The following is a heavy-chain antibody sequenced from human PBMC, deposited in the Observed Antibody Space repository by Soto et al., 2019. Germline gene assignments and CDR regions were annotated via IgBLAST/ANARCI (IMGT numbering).Heavy chain of an antibody. Sequence: SETLSLTCAVYGGSFGGYYWSWIRQPPGKGLEWIGEINHSGSTNYNPSLKSRVTISVDTSKNQFSLKLSSVTAADTAVYYCARSLPVEATTFIDALWRHGALVTGSS. CDR2: INHSGST. CDR1: GGSFGGYY. D-gene: IGHD3-16*02. CDR3: ARSLPVEATTFIDAL. V-gene: IGHV4-34*01. J-gene: IGHJ4*01.